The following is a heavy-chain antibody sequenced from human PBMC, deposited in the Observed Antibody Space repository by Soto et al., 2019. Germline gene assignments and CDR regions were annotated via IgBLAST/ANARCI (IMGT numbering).Heavy chain of an antibody. CDR1: GGSVSSGSHY. V-gene: IGHV4-61*01. J-gene: IGHJ4*02. CDR2: IYSSGST. Sequence: PSETLSLTCTVSGGSVSSGSHYWTWIRQPPGKGLEWIGYIYSSGSTNYNPSLESRVTISLDTSKNQFSLNLSSVTAADTAMYYCARLLRGDSHVYYYGLDFWGQGTLVTVSS. CDR3: ARLLRGDSHVYYYGLDF. D-gene: IGHD3-16*01.